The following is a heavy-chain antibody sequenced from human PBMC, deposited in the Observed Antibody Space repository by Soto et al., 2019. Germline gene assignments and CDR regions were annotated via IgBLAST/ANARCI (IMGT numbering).Heavy chain of an antibody. D-gene: IGHD2-15*01. Sequence: EVPLLESGGGLVQPGGSLRLSCAASGFTFSSYGMSWVRQAPGKGLEWVSAISGSGGTTYYADSVKGRFTISRDQSKNTLYLQMNSLRVDDTAIYYCAKRIHDYWGLGTLVTVSS. CDR3: AKRIHDY. J-gene: IGHJ4*02. CDR2: ISGSGGTT. CDR1: GFTFSSYG. V-gene: IGHV3-23*01.